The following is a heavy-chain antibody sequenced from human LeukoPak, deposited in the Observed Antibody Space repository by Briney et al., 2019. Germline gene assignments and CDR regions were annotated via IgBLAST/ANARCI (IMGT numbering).Heavy chain of an antibody. Sequence: GESLQISCEGSGYSFTSYWIGWVRQMPGKGLEWMGIIYPGDSDTRYSPSFQGQITISADKSISTAYLQWSSLKASDTAMYYCARSPVAAVRYYFDYWGQGTLVTVSS. CDR2: IYPGDSDT. V-gene: IGHV5-51*01. CDR1: GYSFTSYW. CDR3: ARSPVAAVRYYFDY. J-gene: IGHJ4*02. D-gene: IGHD6-25*01.